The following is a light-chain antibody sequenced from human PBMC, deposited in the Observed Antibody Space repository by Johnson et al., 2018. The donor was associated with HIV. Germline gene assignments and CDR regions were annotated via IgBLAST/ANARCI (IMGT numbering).Light chain of an antibody. CDR3: GTWDSSLSSV. CDR2: EKN. CDR1: TYNIGNNY. J-gene: IGLJ1*01. Sequence: QLVLTQPPSVSAAPGQKVTISCSGSTYNIGNNYVSWYQQLPGTAPTLLIYEKNKRPSGIPDRFSASKSGTSATLGITGLQTGDEADYYCGTWDSSLSSVFVTGTKVTFL. V-gene: IGLV1-51*02.